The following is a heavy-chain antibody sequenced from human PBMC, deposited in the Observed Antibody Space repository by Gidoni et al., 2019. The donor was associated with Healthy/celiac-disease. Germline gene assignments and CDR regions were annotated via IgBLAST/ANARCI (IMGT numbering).Heavy chain of an antibody. Sequence: EVQLVESGGGLVQPGGSLRLSCAASGFTFSGYAMSWVRQAPGKGLEWVSAISGSGGSTYYADSVKGRFTISRDNSKNTLYLQMNSLRAEDTAVYYCANAFYYYYGMDVWGQGTTVTVSS. CDR1: GFTFSGYA. J-gene: IGHJ6*02. CDR3: ANAFYYYYGMDV. CDR2: ISGSGGST. V-gene: IGHV3-23*04.